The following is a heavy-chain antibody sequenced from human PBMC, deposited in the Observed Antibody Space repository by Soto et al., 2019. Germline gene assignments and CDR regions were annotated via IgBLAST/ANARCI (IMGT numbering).Heavy chain of an antibody. Sequence: GGSLRLSCAASGFTFSSYDMHWVRQATGKGLEWVSAIGTAGDTYYPGSLKGRFNISRENAKNSLYLQMNSLRAGDTAVYYCARAALLYGSGNSDAFDVWGQGTMVTVSS. J-gene: IGHJ3*01. CDR3: ARAALLYGSGNSDAFDV. CDR2: IGTAGDT. V-gene: IGHV3-13*01. CDR1: GFTFSSYD. D-gene: IGHD3-10*01.